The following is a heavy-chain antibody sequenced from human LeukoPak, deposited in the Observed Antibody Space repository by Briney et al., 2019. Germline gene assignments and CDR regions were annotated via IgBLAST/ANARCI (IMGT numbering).Heavy chain of an antibody. Sequence: PGGSLRLSCVASGFSLSNNWMHWLRQAPGKGLVWIAFDTTDGSRTAYADSVKGRFTISRDNAKNTLYLQMNGLRDEDTAVYDCVRDQDSGPDYWGQGTLVTVSS. J-gene: IGHJ4*02. D-gene: IGHD2-15*01. CDR1: GFSLSNNW. V-gene: IGHV3-74*01. CDR2: DTTDGSRT. CDR3: VRDQDSGPDY.